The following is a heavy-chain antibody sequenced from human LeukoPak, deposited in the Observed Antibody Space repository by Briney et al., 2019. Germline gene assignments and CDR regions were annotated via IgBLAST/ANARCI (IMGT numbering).Heavy chain of an antibody. V-gene: IGHV3-7*01. D-gene: IGHD1-26*01. Sequence: PGGSLRLSCAASGFTFSNYWMCWVRQAPGKGLEWVANIKQDGSDIYYVDSVKGRFTISRDNAKNSLYLQMNSLRAEDTAVYYCTRSGTYVFDFWGQGTLVTVSS. J-gene: IGHJ4*02. CDR2: IKQDGSDI. CDR1: GFTFSNYW. CDR3: TRSGTYVFDF.